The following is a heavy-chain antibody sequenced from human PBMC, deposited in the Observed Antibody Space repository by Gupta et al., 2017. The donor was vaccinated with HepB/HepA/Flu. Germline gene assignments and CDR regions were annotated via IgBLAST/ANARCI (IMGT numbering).Heavy chain of an antibody. V-gene: IGHV4-34*01. Sequence: QVQLQQWGAGLLKPSETLSLTCAVYGGSFSGYYWSWIRQPPGKGLEWIGEINHSGSTNYNPSLKSRVTISVDTSKNQVSLKLSSVTAADTAVYYCARGSRDSSGYYYPDYGGQGTLVTVSS. D-gene: IGHD3-22*01. CDR1: GGSFSGYY. CDR2: INHSGST. J-gene: IGHJ4*02. CDR3: ARGSRDSSGYYYPDY.